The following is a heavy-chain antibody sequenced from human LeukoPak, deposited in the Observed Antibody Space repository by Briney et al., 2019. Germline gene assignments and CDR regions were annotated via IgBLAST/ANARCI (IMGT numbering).Heavy chain of an antibody. CDR3: ARDLGGYCSSTSCYAFDF. CDR2: IYAGNGNT. J-gene: IGHJ4*02. D-gene: IGHD2-2*01. V-gene: IGHV1-3*01. CDR1: GYTFTSYT. Sequence: ASVKVSCKASGYTFTSYTIHWVRQAPGQRLEWMGWIYAGNGNTKYSQKFQGRVTITRDTSASTAYMDLSSLRSEDTAVYYCARDLGGYCSSTSCYAFDFWGQGTLVTVSS.